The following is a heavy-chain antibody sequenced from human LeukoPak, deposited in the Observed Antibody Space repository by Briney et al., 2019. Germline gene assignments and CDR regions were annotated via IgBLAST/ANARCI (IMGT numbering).Heavy chain of an antibody. D-gene: IGHD3-22*01. Sequence: GGSLRLSCLASGYTFSSYSINRVRQAPGKGLEWVSSISVRSNYIYYADSVRGRFRISRDDARDSLFLEMNSLRAEDTAVYYCVRLRRNSDTSGSYYYYDFWGQGTLVTVSS. CDR1: GYTFSSYS. CDR2: ISVRSNYI. CDR3: VRLRRNSDTSGSYYYYDF. V-gene: IGHV3-21*01. J-gene: IGHJ4*02.